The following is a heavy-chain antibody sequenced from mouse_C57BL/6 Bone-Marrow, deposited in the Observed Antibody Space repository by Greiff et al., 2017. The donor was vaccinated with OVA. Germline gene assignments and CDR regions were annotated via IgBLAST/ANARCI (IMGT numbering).Heavy chain of an antibody. J-gene: IGHJ4*01. D-gene: IGHD2-1*01. CDR3: TRLLDAMDY. V-gene: IGHV5-9-1*02. Sequence: EVKVEESGEGLVKPGGSLKLSCAASGFTFSSYAMSWVRQTPEKRLEWVAYISSGGDYISYADTVKGRFTISRDNARNTLYLQMSSLKSEDTAMYYCTRLLDAMDYWGQGTSVTVSS. CDR2: ISSGGDYI. CDR1: GFTFSSYA.